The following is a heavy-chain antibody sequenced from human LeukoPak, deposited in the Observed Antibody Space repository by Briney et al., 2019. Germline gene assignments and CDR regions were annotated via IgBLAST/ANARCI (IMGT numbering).Heavy chain of an antibody. CDR1: GFTFSNYY. CDR3: ARDRGENYDSSGYYDY. V-gene: IGHV3-11*06. J-gene: IGHJ4*02. D-gene: IGHD3-22*01. CDR2: ISGSSSYA. Sequence: GGSLRLSCAASGFTFSNYYMSWIRQAPGKGLEWISYISGSSSYANCADSVKGRFTVSRDNAKESLYLQMTSLRAEDTAVYYCARDRGENYDSSGYYDYWGQGTLVTVSS.